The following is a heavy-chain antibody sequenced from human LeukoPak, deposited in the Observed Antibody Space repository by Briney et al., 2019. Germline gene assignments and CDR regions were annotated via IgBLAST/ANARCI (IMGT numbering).Heavy chain of an antibody. CDR1: GFXFSGSA. Sequence: GGSLRLSCAASGFXFSGSAMHWVRQASGKGLEWVGRIRSKANSYATAYAASVKGRFTISRDDSKNTAYLQMNSLKTEDTAVYYCTTSTTVTVSGYYYYGMDVWGQGTTVTVSS. CDR3: TTSTTVTVSGYYYYGMDV. CDR2: IRSKANSYAT. J-gene: IGHJ6*02. D-gene: IGHD4-17*01. V-gene: IGHV3-73*01.